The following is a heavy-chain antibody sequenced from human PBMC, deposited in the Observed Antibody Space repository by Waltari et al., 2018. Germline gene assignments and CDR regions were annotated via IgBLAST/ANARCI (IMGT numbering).Heavy chain of an antibody. Sequence: EVQLLESGGGLVQPGGSLRLSCAASGFTFSSYAMSWVRQAPGKGLEWVSDISGSGGSTYYADSVKGRFTISRDNSKNTLYLQMNSLRAEDTAVYYCAKGLLPSWHNWNRNQLSLRYYYGMDVWGQGTTVTVSS. CDR3: AKGLLPSWHNWNRNQLSLRYYYGMDV. J-gene: IGHJ6*02. CDR1: GFTFSSYA. V-gene: IGHV3-23*01. D-gene: IGHD1-20*01. CDR2: ISGSGGST.